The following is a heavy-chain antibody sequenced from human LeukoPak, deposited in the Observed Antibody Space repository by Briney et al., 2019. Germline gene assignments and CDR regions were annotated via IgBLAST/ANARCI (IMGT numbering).Heavy chain of an antibody. J-gene: IGHJ4*02. V-gene: IGHV3-7*01. CDR1: GFTLSTYW. CDR2: IKQDGSEE. Sequence: GGSLRLSCAASGFTLSTYWMVWVRQAPGKGLEWVANIKQDGSEEYYVDSVKGRFTISRDNAKNSLYLQMNSLRDEDTAVYYCARDPGRTRYDYWGQGTLVTDSS. CDR3: ARDPGRTRYDY.